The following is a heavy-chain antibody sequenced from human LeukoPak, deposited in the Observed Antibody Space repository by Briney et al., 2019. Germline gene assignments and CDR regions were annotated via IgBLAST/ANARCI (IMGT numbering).Heavy chain of an antibody. J-gene: IGHJ4*02. CDR2: ISSTSSTV. CDR3: ARVGDGYSVNYFDY. CDR1: GFTFNSYF. V-gene: IGHV3-48*02. D-gene: IGHD5-24*01. Sequence: PGGSLRLSCAASGFTFNSYFMSWVRRAPGRGLEWVSSISSTSSTVYYADSVKGRFTVSRDNAKNSLYLQMNSLRDEDTAMFYCARVGDGYSVNYFDYWGQGTLVTVSS.